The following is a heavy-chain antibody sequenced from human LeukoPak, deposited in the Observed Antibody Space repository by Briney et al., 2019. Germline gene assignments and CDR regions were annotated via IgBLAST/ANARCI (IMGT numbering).Heavy chain of an antibody. CDR1: AYTFTSYD. Sequence: ASVKVSCKASAYTFTSYDINWVRQATGQGLEWMGWMNPNSGNTGYAQKFQGRVTMTRNTSISTAYMELSSLRSEDTAVYYCARGRRVGATLGYWGQGTLVTVSS. V-gene: IGHV1-8*01. CDR3: ARGRRVGATLGY. D-gene: IGHD1-26*01. CDR2: MNPNSGNT. J-gene: IGHJ4*02.